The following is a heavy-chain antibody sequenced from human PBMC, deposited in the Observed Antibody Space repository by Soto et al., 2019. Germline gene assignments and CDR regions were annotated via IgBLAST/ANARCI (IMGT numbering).Heavy chain of an antibody. CDR3: ARVGSGMQPYYFDY. D-gene: IGHD6-19*01. CDR2: IYYSGST. CDR1: GGSISSGGYY. J-gene: IGHJ4*02. V-gene: IGHV4-31*03. Sequence: QVQLQESGPGLVKPSQTLSLTCTVSGGSISSGGYYWSWIRQHPGKGLEWIGYIYYSGSTYYNPSLKSRVTIAVDTSKNQFSLKLSSVTAADTAVYYCARVGSGMQPYYFDYWGQGTLVTVSS.